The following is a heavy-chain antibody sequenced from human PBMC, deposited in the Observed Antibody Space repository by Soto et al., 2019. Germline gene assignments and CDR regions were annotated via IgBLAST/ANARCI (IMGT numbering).Heavy chain of an antibody. Sequence: QVQLVQSGAEVKKPGSSVKVSCKASGGTFSSYAISWVRQAPGQGLEWMGGIIPIFGTANYAQKFQGRVTITADESTSPAYMELSSLRSEDTAVYYCAREGGRNYDYVWGSSYGMDVWGQGTTVTVSS. D-gene: IGHD3-16*01. V-gene: IGHV1-69*01. CDR3: AREGGRNYDYVWGSSYGMDV. CDR2: IIPIFGTA. J-gene: IGHJ6*02. CDR1: GGTFSSYA.